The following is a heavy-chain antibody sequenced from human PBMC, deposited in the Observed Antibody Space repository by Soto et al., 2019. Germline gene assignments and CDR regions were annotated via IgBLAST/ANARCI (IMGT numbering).Heavy chain of an antibody. CDR3: AKDEYNRSSGGMDV. Sequence: ASVKVSCKASGYTFTSYGISWVRQAPGQGLEWMGWISAYNGNTNYAQKLQGRVTMTTDTSTSTAYMELRSLRSDDTAVYYCAKDEYNRSSGGMDVWGKGTTVTVSS. CDR2: ISAYNGNT. J-gene: IGHJ6*03. CDR1: GYTFTSYG. V-gene: IGHV1-18*01. D-gene: IGHD6-6*01.